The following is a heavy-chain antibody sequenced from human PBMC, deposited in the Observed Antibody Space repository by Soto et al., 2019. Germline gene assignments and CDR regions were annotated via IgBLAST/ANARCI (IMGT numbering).Heavy chain of an antibody. D-gene: IGHD1-26*01. J-gene: IGHJ3*02. CDR3: AGVELGGLLNALDI. CDR2: IYFSGST. CDR1: AASPSSPTYY. Sequence: TLSLTCIVSAASPSSPTYYWSWLRQHPGKGLEWIGYIYFSGSTFYNESLKSRVTISVDTSKKQFSLKLSSVTAADTAVYYCAGVELGGLLNALDIWGKGTMVT. V-gene: IGHV4-31*03.